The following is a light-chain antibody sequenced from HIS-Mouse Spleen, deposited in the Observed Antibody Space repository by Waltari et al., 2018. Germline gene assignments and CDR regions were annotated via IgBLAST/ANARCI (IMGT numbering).Light chain of an antibody. V-gene: IGLV3-1*01. CDR3: QAWDSSTYV. CDR2: QDS. J-gene: IGLJ1*01. CDR1: QCGDKY. Sequence: SYDLTQPPSVSVSPGKTASIPCPGDQCGDKYACGYQQKQGQSPVLFKYQDSKRPSGVPERFSGSSSGNTATMSIGGTQAMDEDDYYCQAWDSSTYVFGTGTKVTVL.